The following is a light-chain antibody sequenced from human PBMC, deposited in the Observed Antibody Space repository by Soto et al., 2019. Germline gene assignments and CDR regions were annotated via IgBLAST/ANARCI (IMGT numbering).Light chain of an antibody. V-gene: IGKV4-1*01. CDR2: WAS. J-gene: IGKJ4*01. Sequence: DIVLTQSPDSLAVSLGAMATINCKSSQSVLFSSNNLHYVAWSQQKPGQPPKLLIYWASTRDSGVPDRFSGSGSGTNFTLIINCLQAEDVAVYYCQQHYSSPLTFGGGTNVEIK. CDR3: QQHYSSPLT. CDR1: QSVLFSSNNLHY.